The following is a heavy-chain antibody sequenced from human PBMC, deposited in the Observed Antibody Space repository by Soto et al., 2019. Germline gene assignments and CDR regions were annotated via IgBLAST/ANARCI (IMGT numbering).Heavy chain of an antibody. CDR2: IYYSGGT. J-gene: IGHJ6*02. CDR3: ARDLGYYGSGGYGMDV. V-gene: IGHV4-31*03. Sequence: QVQLQESGPGLVKPSQTLSLTYTVSGGSISSGGYYWSWIRQHPGKGLEWIGYIYYSGGTYYNPSLKSRVTISVDTSKNQFSLKLSSVTAADTAVYYCARDLGYYGSGGYGMDVWGQWTTVTVSS. CDR1: GGSISSGGYY. D-gene: IGHD3-10*01.